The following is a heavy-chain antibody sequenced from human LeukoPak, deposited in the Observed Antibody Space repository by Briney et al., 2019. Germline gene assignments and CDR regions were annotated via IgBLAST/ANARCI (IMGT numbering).Heavy chain of an antibody. V-gene: IGHV3-23*01. D-gene: IGHD3-22*01. CDR1: GFSFSSYA. CDR2: ISVSGGST. CDR3: AKGEGDSSGYYHDAFDI. Sequence: PGGSLRLSCAASGFSFSSYAITWVRQAPGKGLEWVSAISVSGGSTYYADSVKGRFTISRDNSKNTLYLQMNSLRAEDTAVYYCAKGEGDSSGYYHDAFDIWGQGTMVTVSS. J-gene: IGHJ3*02.